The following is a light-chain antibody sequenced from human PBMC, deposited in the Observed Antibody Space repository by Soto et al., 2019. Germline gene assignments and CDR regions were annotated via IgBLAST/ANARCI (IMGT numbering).Light chain of an antibody. J-gene: IGKJ2*01. Sequence: AIRMTQSPSSFSASTGDRVTITCRASQGISSYLAWYQQKPGKAPKLLIYAASTLQSGVPSRFSGSGSGTDFTLTISCLQSEDFATYYCQQHVRSPRTFGQGTKVEIK. CDR2: AAS. V-gene: IGKV1-8*01. CDR1: QGISSY. CDR3: QQHVRSPRT.